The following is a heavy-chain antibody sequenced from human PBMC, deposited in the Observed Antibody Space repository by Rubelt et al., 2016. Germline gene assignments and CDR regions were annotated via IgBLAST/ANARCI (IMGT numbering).Heavy chain of an antibody. V-gene: IGHV4-61*01. CDR1: GASVTSSSFY. J-gene: IGHJ4*02. D-gene: IGHD1-1*01. Sequence: QVQLQESGPGLVKPSETLSLTCTVSGASVTSSSFYWSWLRQPPGKGLEWIGYIYYGGSTNYNPPLESLVTMSVDTSKNQFSLKLTPVTESEPAGYYWARQIERYSASEGCDYGCQGTMVSVSS. CDR3: ARQIERYSASEGCDY. CDR2: IYYGGST.